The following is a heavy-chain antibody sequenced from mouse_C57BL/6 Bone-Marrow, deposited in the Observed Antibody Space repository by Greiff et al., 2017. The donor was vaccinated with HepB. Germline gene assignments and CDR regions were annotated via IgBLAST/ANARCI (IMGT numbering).Heavy chain of an antibody. J-gene: IGHJ3*01. CDR3: AYGSSPPFAY. CDR2: IYPGDGDT. CDR1: GYAFSSSW. D-gene: IGHD1-1*01. Sequence: QVQLQQSGPELVKPGASVKISCKASGYAFSSSWMNWVKQRPGKGLEWIGRIYPGDGDTNYNGKFKGKATLTADKSSSTAYMQLSSLTSEDSAVYFCAYGSSPPFAYWGQGTLVTVSA. V-gene: IGHV1-82*01.